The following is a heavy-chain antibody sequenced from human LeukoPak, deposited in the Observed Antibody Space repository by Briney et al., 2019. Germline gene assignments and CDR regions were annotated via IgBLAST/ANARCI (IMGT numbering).Heavy chain of an antibody. CDR3: AREAIPGAFDI. D-gene: IGHD2-2*01. Sequence: RSGGSLRLSCAASGFAFSSYWMSWVRQAPGKGLEWVANIKQDGSEKYYVDSVKGRFTISRDNAKNSLYLQMNSLRAEDTAVYYCAREAIPGAFDIWGQGTMVTVSS. J-gene: IGHJ3*02. CDR2: IKQDGSEK. CDR1: GFAFSSYW. V-gene: IGHV3-7*01.